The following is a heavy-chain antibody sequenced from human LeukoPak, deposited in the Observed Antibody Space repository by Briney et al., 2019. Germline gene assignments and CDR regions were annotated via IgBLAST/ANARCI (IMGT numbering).Heavy chain of an antibody. Sequence: SETLSLTCTVSGGSISSYYWSWIRQPAGKGLEWIGRIYTSGSTNYNPSLKSRVTMSVDTSKNQISLKLSSVTAADTAVYYCARDRKFEVVVPAASDAFDIWGQGTMVTVSS. V-gene: IGHV4-4*07. J-gene: IGHJ3*02. D-gene: IGHD2-2*01. CDR1: GGSISSYY. CDR2: IYTSGST. CDR3: ARDRKFEVVVPAASDAFDI.